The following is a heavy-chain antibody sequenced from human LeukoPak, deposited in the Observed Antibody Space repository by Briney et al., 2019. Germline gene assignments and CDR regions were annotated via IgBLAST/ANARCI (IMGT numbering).Heavy chain of an antibody. D-gene: IGHD1-7*01. CDR2: INDSGRI. V-gene: IGHV4-34*01. Sequence: PSETLSLICALYGRSLQNYYWRWIRQPPRKGREWIGEINDSGRINYSPSLMSRVTVSVDTSKNQFSLRLTSVAATDTAVYYCARRWNYGRNYYIDVWGNGATVSVSS. CDR3: ARRWNYGRNYYIDV. J-gene: IGHJ6*03. CDR1: GRSLQNYY.